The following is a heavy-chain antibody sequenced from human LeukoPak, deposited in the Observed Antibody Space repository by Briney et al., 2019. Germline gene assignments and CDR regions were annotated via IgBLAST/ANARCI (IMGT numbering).Heavy chain of an antibody. CDR1: GGSISSYF. Sequence: PSETLSLTCTVSGGSISSYFWSWIRQPPGKGLEWIGEINHSGSTNYNPSLKSRVTISVDTSKNQFSLKLSSVTAADTAVYYCARVLYGDYAIWGQGTMVTVSS. J-gene: IGHJ3*02. CDR2: INHSGST. CDR3: ARVLYGDYAI. V-gene: IGHV4-34*01. D-gene: IGHD4-17*01.